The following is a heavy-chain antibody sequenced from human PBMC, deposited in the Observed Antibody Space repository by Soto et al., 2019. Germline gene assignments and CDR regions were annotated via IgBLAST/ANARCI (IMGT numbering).Heavy chain of an antibody. CDR2: IKSKTDGGTT. D-gene: IGHD2-15*01. Sequence: GGSLRLSCAASGFTFSNAWMSWVRQAPGKGLEWVGRIKSKTDGGTTDYAAPVKGRFTNSRDDSKNTLYLQMNSLKTEDTAVYYCTTLQVVVVAARYYYYYYMDVWGKGTTVTVSS. V-gene: IGHV3-15*01. J-gene: IGHJ6*03. CDR1: GFTFSNAW. CDR3: TTLQVVVVAARYYYYYYMDV.